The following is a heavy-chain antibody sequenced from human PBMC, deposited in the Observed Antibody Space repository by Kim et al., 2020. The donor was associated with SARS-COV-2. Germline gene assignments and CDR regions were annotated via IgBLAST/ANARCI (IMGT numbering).Heavy chain of an antibody. CDR3: ARDLTGTTGNYYYYMDV. CDR1: GGSVSSGSYY. Sequence: SETLSLTCTVSGGSVSSGSYYWSWIRQPPGKGLEWIGYIYYSGSTNYNPSLKSRVTISVDTSKNQFSLKLSSVTAADTAVYYCARDLTGTTGNYYYYMDVWGKGTTVTVSS. J-gene: IGHJ6*03. V-gene: IGHV4-61*01. D-gene: IGHD1-7*01. CDR2: IYYSGST.